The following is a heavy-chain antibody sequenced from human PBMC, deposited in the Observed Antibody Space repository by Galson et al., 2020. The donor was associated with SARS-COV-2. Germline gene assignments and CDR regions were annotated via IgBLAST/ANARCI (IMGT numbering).Heavy chain of an antibody. V-gene: IGHV3-53*01. CDR1: GFTVSSNY. D-gene: IGHD3-22*01. CDR3: ARDYVDTSGDCIDF. Sequence: GGSLRLSCAASGFTVSSNYMSWVRQAPGKGLAWVSVIYSGGTTDYADSVKGRFTISRDNSKNTLYLQRNTLRAEDTAVYYCARDYVDTSGDCIDFWGQGTLVTVSS. J-gene: IGHJ4*02. CDR2: IYSGGTT.